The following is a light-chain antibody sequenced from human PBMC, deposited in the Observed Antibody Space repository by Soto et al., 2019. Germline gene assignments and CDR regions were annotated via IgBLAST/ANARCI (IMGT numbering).Light chain of an antibody. J-gene: IGKJ4*01. CDR2: RAS. Sequence: DIQMTQSPSSVSASVGDRVTITCRASQGITSWLAWYQQKPGKAPKLLIYRASNLQSGVPSRFSGSGSGTYFTLTISGLQPADFATYYCQQTTSFPLTFGGWTKVEIK. CDR3: QQTTSFPLT. V-gene: IGKV1-12*01. CDR1: QGITSW.